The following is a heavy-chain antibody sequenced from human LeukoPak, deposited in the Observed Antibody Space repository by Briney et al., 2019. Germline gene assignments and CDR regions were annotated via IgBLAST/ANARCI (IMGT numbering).Heavy chain of an antibody. D-gene: IGHD5-24*01. CDR1: GFTFSDYS. Sequence: GGSLRLSCAASGFTFSDYSMNWVRQAPGKGLEWISYIGIDSGNTNYADSVKGRFTISGDKAKNSLYLQMNSLRVEDTAVYYCARDYKYAFDNWGQGTLVTVPS. CDR2: IGIDSGNT. V-gene: IGHV3-48*01. CDR3: ARDYKYAFDN. J-gene: IGHJ4*02.